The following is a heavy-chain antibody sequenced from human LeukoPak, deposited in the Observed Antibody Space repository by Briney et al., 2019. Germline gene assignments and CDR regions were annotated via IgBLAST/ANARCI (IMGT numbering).Heavy chain of an antibody. CDR3: ARGSTLYYDILTGYYTPGPFDI. V-gene: IGHV4-61*08. D-gene: IGHD3-9*01. CDR1: CGSVSSAGYY. CDR2: IHYSGST. Sequence: PSETLSLTCTVSCGSVSSAGYYWSWIRQPPGKGLEFIGYIHYSGSTNYNPSLKSRVTISVDTSKNQFSLKLSSVTAADTAVYYCARGSTLYYDILTGYYTPGPFDIWGQGTMFTVSS. J-gene: IGHJ3*02.